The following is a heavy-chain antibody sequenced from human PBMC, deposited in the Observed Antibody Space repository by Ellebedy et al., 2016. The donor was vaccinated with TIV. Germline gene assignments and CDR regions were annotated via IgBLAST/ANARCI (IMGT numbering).Heavy chain of an antibody. D-gene: IGHD6-19*01. CDR1: GGSFSGYY. Sequence: SETLSLXXAVYGGSFSGYYWSWIRQPPGKGLEWIGEINHSGSTNYNPSLKSRVTISVDTSKNQFSLKLSSVTAADTAVYYCARRVAGHDYWGQGTLVTVSS. V-gene: IGHV4-34*01. CDR3: ARRVAGHDY. J-gene: IGHJ4*02. CDR2: INHSGST.